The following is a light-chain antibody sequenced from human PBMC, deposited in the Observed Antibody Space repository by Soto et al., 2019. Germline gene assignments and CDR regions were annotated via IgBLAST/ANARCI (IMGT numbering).Light chain of an antibody. CDR1: QSVSSSY. Sequence: EIVLTQSTGTLSFSPGERSTLSFRSSQSVSSSYLAWYQQKPGQGPRLLIYGASFRATGIPDRFSGSGSGTDFTLTISRLEPEDFAVYYCQQYGSPPITFGQGALLEI. V-gene: IGKV3-20*01. J-gene: IGKJ5*01. CDR2: GAS. CDR3: QQYGSPPIT.